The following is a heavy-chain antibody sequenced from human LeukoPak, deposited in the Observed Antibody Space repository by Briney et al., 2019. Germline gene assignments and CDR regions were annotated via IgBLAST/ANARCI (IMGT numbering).Heavy chain of an antibody. J-gene: IGHJ4*02. CDR1: GGSISSYY. CDR3: ARNSGYDTSLDY. CDR2: IYYSGST. D-gene: IGHD5-12*01. V-gene: IGHV4-59*01. Sequence: SETLSLTCTVSGGSISSYYWSWIRQPPGKGLEGIGYIYYSGSTNYNPSPKSRVTISVDTSKNQFSLKLSSVTAADTAVYYCARNSGYDTSLDYWGQGTLVTVSS.